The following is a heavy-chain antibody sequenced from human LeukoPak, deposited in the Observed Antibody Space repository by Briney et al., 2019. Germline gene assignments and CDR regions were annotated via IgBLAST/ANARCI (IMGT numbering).Heavy chain of an antibody. CDR3: AGWDGGSRYFDY. J-gene: IGHJ4*02. Sequence: PETLSLTCTVSGGSISSYYWSWIRQPPGKGLEWIGYIYYSGSTNYNPSLKSRVTISVDTSKNQFSLKLSSVTAADTAVYYCAGWDGGSRYFDYWGQGTLVTVSS. CDR2: IYYSGST. CDR1: GGSISSYY. D-gene: IGHD1-26*01. V-gene: IGHV4-59*01.